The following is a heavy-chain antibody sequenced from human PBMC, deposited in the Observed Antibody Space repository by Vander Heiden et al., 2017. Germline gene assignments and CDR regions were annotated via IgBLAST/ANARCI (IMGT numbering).Heavy chain of an antibody. Sequence: QVQLVQSGAEMKKPGSSVKVSCKASGGTSSESSISWVRQAPGQGFEWMGSIIPVFGSASYTQKFQGRLTITADESTGTAYMDLSGLRPDDTAVYYCARAGIASSQYHFDPWGQGTLVTVSS. CDR3: ARAGIASSQYHFDP. V-gene: IGHV1-69*18. CDR1: GGTSSESS. D-gene: IGHD2-21*01. J-gene: IGHJ5*02. CDR2: IIPVFGSA.